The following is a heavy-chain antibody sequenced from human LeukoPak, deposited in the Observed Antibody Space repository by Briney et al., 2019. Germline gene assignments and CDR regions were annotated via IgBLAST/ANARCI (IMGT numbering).Heavy chain of an antibody. V-gene: IGHV3-43D*04. J-gene: IGHJ3*01. Sequence: GGSLRLSCAVSGFTFDRYAMHWVRQAPGQGLEWVSLVTWDGGTTSYADSVKGRFTISRDNNKNSVYLQMSSLGPDDTALYFCAKDMRESSGWYEALDFWGQGTMVTVSS. D-gene: IGHD6-13*01. CDR3: AKDMRESSGWYEALDF. CDR1: GFTFDRYA. CDR2: VTWDGGTT.